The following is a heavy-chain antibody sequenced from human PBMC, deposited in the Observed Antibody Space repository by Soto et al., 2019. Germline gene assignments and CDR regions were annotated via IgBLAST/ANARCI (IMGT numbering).Heavy chain of an antibody. J-gene: IGHJ3*02. CDR1: GFTVRSNY. V-gene: IGHV3-53*01. CDR2: IYSGDST. CDR3: AREDALLQDAFDI. Sequence: PGGSLRLSCAASGFTVRSNYMSWVRQAPGKGLEWVSVIYSGDSTYYADSVKGRFTISRDNSKNTLYLQMNSLRAEDTAVYYCAREDALLQDAFDIWGQGTMVTVSS. D-gene: IGHD3-10*01.